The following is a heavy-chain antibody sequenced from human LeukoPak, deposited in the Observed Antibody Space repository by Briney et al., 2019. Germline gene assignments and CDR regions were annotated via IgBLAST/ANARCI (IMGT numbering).Heavy chain of an antibody. J-gene: IGHJ4*02. CDR2: IRSKANSYAT. D-gene: IGHD3-3*01. CDR1: GFTFSGSA. V-gene: IGHV3-73*01. CDR3: ARDGWSGYYYFDY. Sequence: GGSLRLSCAASGFTFSGSAMHWVRQASGKGLEWVGRIRSKANSYATAYAASVKGRFTISRDDSKNTAYLQMNSLKTEDTAVYYCARDGWSGYYYFDYWGQGTLVTVSS.